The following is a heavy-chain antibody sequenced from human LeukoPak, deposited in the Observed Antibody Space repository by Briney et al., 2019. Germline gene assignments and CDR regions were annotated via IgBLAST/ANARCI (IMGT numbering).Heavy chain of an antibody. D-gene: IGHD3-3*01. CDR2: IKQDGSEK. V-gene: IGHV3-7*01. J-gene: IGHJ6*03. CDR1: GFTFSSYW. Sequence: GGSLRLSXAASGFTFSSYWMSWVRQAPGKGLEWVANIKQDGSEKYYVDSVKGRFTISRDNAKNSLYLQMNSLRAEDTAVYYCAREGPQDDFWSGINYYYYYYMDVWGKGTTVTVSS. CDR3: AREGPQDDFWSGINYYYYYYMDV.